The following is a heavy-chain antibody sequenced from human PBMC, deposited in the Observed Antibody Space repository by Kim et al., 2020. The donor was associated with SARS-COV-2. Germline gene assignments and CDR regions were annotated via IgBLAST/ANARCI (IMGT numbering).Heavy chain of an antibody. D-gene: IGHD2-21*02. J-gene: IGHJ4*02. V-gene: IGHV3-23*01. Sequence: DPGKGRFTISRDNSKHTLYLQMNSLRAEDTAVYYCAKERPYGGNSASLDYWGQGTLVTVSS. CDR3: AKERPYGGNSASLDY.